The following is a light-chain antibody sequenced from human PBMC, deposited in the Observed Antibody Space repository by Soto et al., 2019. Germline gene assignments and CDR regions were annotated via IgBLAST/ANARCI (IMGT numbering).Light chain of an antibody. CDR1: SSDVGGYKY. Sequence: QSALTQPPSASGSPGQSVTISCTGTSSDVGGYKYVSWYQQYPGKAPKLMIYAVSKRPSGVPDRFSGSKSGNTASLTVSGLQAEDEADYYCSSYTNINTRACVFGAGTQLTVL. J-gene: IGLJ7*01. CDR3: SSYTNINTRACV. V-gene: IGLV2-8*01. CDR2: AVS.